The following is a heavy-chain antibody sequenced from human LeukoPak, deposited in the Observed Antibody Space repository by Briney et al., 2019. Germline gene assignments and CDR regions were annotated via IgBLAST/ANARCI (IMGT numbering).Heavy chain of an antibody. D-gene: IGHD2-15*01. J-gene: IGHJ1*01. Sequence: KPSETLSLTCAVYGGSFSGYYWSWIRQPPGRGRGGMGEINHSGSTNYNPSLKSRVTISVDTSKNQFSLKLSSVTAADTAVYYCARGMGYLKPEYFQHWGQGTLVTVSS. CDR1: GGSFSGYY. V-gene: IGHV4-34*01. CDR3: ARGMGYLKPEYFQH. CDR2: INHSGST.